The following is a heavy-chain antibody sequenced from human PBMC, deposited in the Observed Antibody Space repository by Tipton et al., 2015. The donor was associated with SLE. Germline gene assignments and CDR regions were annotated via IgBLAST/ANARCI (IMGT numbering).Heavy chain of an antibody. CDR2: IYHTGST. J-gene: IGHJ4*02. CDR1: GSSISSNYY. Sequence: TLSLTCTVSGSSISSNYYWGWIRQAPGKGLDWIGSIYHTGSTYPNPSLKSRVTISVDTSNNQFSLKLSSVTAADTAVYYCARDEYRYDGTGYHLLGHFDYWGQGTLVTVSS. V-gene: IGHV4-38-2*02. D-gene: IGHD3-22*01. CDR3: ARDEYRYDGTGYHLLGHFDY.